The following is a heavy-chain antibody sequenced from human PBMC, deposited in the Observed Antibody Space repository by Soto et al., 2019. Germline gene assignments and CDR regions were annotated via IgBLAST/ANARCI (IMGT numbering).Heavy chain of an antibody. D-gene: IGHD3-10*01. J-gene: IGHJ4*02. CDR2: IYYSGST. V-gene: IGHV4-31*03. CDR1: GGSISSGGYY. Sequence: QVQLQESGPGLVKPSQTLSLTCTVSGGSISSGGYYWSWIRQHPGKGLEWIGYIYYSGSTYYNPSLKXRVCIXXDTSKNQFSLKLSSVTAADTAVYYCARGGTGYPDYWGQGTLVTVSS. CDR3: ARGGTGYPDY.